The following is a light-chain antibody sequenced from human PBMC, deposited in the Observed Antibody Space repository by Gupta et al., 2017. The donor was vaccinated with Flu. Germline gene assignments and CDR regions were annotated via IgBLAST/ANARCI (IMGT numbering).Light chain of an antibody. Sequence: DTQMTQSPSSLSASVVDRVTITSRASQSISSYLNWYQQKRGKAPKLLIYAASRVQSGVPSRFSGSGSGTDFTLTISMLHPEDFATYCIQRRDSTPWTFGQGTKVEIK. CDR1: QSISSY. J-gene: IGKJ1*01. CDR2: AAS. V-gene: IGKV1-39*01. CDR3: QRRDSTPWT.